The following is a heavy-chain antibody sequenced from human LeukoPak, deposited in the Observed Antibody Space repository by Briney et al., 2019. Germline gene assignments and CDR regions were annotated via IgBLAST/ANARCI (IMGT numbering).Heavy chain of an antibody. D-gene: IGHD3-10*02. V-gene: IGHV3-7*01. CDR1: EFRFSTYW. J-gene: IGHJ6*04. CDR2: IKQDGSEK. Sequence: GGSLRLSCAASEFRFSTYWMSWVRQAPGKGLEWVANIKQDGSEKYYVDSVKGRFTISRDNAKNSLYLQMNSLRAEDTAVYYCAELGITMIGGVWGKGTTVTISS. CDR3: AELGITMIGGV.